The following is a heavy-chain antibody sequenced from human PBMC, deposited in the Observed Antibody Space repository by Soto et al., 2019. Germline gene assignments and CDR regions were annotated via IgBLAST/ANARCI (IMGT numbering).Heavy chain of an antibody. Sequence: PSETLSLTCTVSGGPISSGGYYWSWIRQHPGKGLEWIGYIYYSGSAYYNPSLKSRVTISVDTSKNQFSLKLSSVTAADTAVYYCARDLGVFDAFDIWGQGTMVTVSS. J-gene: IGHJ3*02. CDR1: GGPISSGGYY. CDR3: ARDLGVFDAFDI. V-gene: IGHV4-31*03. CDR2: IYYSGSA. D-gene: IGHD7-27*01.